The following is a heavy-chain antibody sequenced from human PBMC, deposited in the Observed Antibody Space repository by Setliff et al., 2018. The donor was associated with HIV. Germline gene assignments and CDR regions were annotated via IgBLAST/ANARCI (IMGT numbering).Heavy chain of an antibody. Sequence: SETLSLTCTVSGGSISSGSYYWSWIRQPPGKGLEWIGSIYHSGSTYYNPSLKSRVSISVDTSKNQFSLKLSSVTAADTAVYYCRFTGREGAAAGEDLPYVEDVVEDVWGQGTTVTVSS. J-gene: IGHJ6*02. CDR2: IYHSGST. V-gene: IGHV4-39*07. CDR1: GGSISSGSYY. CDR3: RFTGREGAAAGEDLPYVEDVVEDV. D-gene: IGHD6-13*01.